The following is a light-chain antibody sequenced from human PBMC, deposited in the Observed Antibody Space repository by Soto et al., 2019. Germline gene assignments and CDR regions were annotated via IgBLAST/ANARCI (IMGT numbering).Light chain of an antibody. V-gene: IGKV3-20*01. J-gene: IGKJ1*01. Sequence: EIVLTQSPGTLSLSPGERATLSCRASQSVSSSYLAWYQQKPGQAPRLLIYGASCRATGIPDRFSGSGSGTDFTLTISRLEPEDFAVYSCQQYGSSPRTFGQGTKVEIK. CDR2: GAS. CDR1: QSVSSSY. CDR3: QQYGSSPRT.